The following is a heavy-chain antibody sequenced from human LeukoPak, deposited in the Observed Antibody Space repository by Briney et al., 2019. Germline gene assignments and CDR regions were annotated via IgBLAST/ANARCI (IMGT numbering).Heavy chain of an antibody. CDR1: GYSFTNYW. V-gene: IGHV5-51*01. CDR2: IYPGDSET. Sequence: GESLKISCKGSGYSFTNYWIGWVRQMPGEGLEWMGLIYPGDSETRYSPSFQGQVTISADKSISTAYLQWSSLKASDTAMYYCARGSGWYSPHYWGQGTLVTVSS. D-gene: IGHD6-19*01. J-gene: IGHJ4*02. CDR3: ARGSGWYSPHY.